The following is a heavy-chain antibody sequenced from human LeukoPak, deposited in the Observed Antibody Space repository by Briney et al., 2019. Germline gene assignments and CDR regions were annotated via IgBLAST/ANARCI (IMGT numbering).Heavy chain of an antibody. CDR3: ARGSLLWFGELFIDY. CDR2: ISSSSSYI. CDR1: GFTFSSYS. Sequence: NPGGSLRLSCAASGFTFSSYSMNWVRQAPGKGLEWVSSISSSSSYIYYADSVKGRFTISRDNAKNSLYLQMNSLRAEGTAVYYCARGSLLWFGELFIDYWGQGTLVTVSS. D-gene: IGHD3-10*01. V-gene: IGHV3-21*01. J-gene: IGHJ4*02.